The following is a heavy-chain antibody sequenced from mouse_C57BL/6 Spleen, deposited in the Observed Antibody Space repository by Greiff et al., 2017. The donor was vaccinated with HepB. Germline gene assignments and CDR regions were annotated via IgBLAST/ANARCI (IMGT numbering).Heavy chain of an antibody. CDR1: GYTFTSYW. CDR3: ARTVVSTGDYFDY. D-gene: IGHD1-1*01. Sequence: VQLQQPGAELVMPGASVKLSCKASGYTFTSYWMHWVKQRPGQGLEWIGEIDPSDSYTNYNQKFKGKSTLTVDKSSSTAYMQLSSLTSEDSAVYYCARTVVSTGDYFDYWGQGTTLTVSS. J-gene: IGHJ2*01. V-gene: IGHV1-69*01. CDR2: IDPSDSYT.